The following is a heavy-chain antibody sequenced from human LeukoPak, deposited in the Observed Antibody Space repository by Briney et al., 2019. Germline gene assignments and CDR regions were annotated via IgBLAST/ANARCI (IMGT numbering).Heavy chain of an antibody. J-gene: IGHJ4*02. Sequence: KPSETLPLTCTVSGDSISGYYWTWIRQPAGKGLEWIGRIYTSGSTNYNPSLKSRVTMSVDTSKNQFSLKMSSLTAADTAMYYCARARGGSGSYGHFDSWGQGTLVTVSS. V-gene: IGHV4-4*07. CDR3: ARARGGSGSYGHFDS. CDR1: GDSISGYY. CDR2: IYTSGST. D-gene: IGHD1-26*01.